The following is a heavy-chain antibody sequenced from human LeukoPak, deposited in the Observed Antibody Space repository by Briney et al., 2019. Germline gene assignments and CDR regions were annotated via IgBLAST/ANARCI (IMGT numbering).Heavy chain of an antibody. V-gene: IGHV4-34*01. CDR2: INHSGST. D-gene: IGHD2-2*01. CDR1: GGSFSGYY. Sequence: PSETLSLTCAVYGGSFSGYYWSWIRQPPGKGLEWVGGINHSGSTNYNPSLKSRVTISVDTSKNQFSLKLSSVTAADTAVYYCAREFLVVPAAMPAQSYYYYGMDVWGKGTTVTVSS. J-gene: IGHJ6*04. CDR3: AREFLVVPAAMPAQSYYYYGMDV.